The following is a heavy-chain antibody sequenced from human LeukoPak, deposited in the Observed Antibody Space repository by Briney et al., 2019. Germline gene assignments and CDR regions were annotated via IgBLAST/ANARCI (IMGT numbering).Heavy chain of an antibody. V-gene: IGHV4-34*01. CDR1: GGSFSGYY. Sequence: ASETLSLTCAVYGGSFSGYYWSWIRQPPGKGLEWIGEINHSGSTNYSPSLKSRVTISVDTSKNQFSLRLNSVTAADTAMYYCAKSGGYGLIDYWGQGTRVTVSS. CDR2: INHSGST. D-gene: IGHD1-26*01. J-gene: IGHJ4*02. CDR3: AKSGGYGLIDY.